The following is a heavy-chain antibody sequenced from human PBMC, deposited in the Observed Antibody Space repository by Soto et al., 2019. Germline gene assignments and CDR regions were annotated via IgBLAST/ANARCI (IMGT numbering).Heavy chain of an antibody. D-gene: IGHD3-22*01. Sequence: GASVKVSCKASVYTFSNYAISWVRQAPGQGLEWMGGIILPFGTANYAQKFQGRVTITADESTTTAYMELTSLRSEDTAMYYCASRTYFSDSSGYHYVAPFDYWGQGTLVTVSS. CDR2: IILPFGTA. V-gene: IGHV1-69*13. CDR3: ASRTYFSDSSGYHYVAPFDY. J-gene: IGHJ4*02. CDR1: VYTFSNYA.